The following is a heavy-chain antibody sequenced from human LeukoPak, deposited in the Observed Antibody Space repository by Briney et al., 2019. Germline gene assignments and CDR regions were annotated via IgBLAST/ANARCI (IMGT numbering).Heavy chain of an antibody. D-gene: IGHD4-17*01. Sequence: ASVSVSCKASGGTFSSYAISWVRQATGQGLEWMGWMNPNSGNTDYAQRFQGRVTMTRNTSISTAYMELSSLRSEDTAVYYCARGDFGDYFLDYWGQGTLVTVSS. V-gene: IGHV1-8*02. CDR2: MNPNSGNT. CDR1: GGTFSSYA. CDR3: ARGDFGDYFLDY. J-gene: IGHJ4*02.